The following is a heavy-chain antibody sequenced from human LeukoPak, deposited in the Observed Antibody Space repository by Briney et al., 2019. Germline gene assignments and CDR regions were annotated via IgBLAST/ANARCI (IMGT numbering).Heavy chain of an antibody. D-gene: IGHD5-12*01. V-gene: IGHV3-9*01. J-gene: IGHJ4*02. Sequence: GSSLRLSCAASGFTFHQYAIHWVRQAPGKGLEWVSGISWNSGSIGYADSVKGRFTISRDSAKNSVYLQMNSLRPEDTALYYCAKDKAPLYSGYDWDLDFWGQGTLVTVSS. CDR3: AKDKAPLYSGYDWDLDF. CDR2: ISWNSGSI. CDR1: GFTFHQYA.